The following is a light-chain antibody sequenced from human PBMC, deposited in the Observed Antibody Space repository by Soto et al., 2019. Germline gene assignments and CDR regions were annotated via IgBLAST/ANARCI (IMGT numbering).Light chain of an antibody. J-gene: IGLJ3*02. Sequence: QSVLTQPASVSGSPGQSITISCTGTNSDVGIYNYVSWYRQHPGKAPKLLLYGVYNRPSGVSNRFSGSKSGTTASLTISGLQAEDEAEYYCSSYSRATLVVFGGGTKLTV. V-gene: IGLV2-14*01. CDR1: NSDVGIYNY. CDR3: SSYSRATLVV. CDR2: GVY.